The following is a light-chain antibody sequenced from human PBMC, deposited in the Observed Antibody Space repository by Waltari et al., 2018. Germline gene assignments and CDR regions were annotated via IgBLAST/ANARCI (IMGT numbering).Light chain of an antibody. CDR1: RSNLGAGYD. Sequence: QSVLTQPPSVSGAPGQRVTIPCTGRRSNLGAGYDVHWYRQLPGKAAKLIICGNGYGPSWVPDRFSGSKSGTSASLAITGLQAEDEAVYYCQAYDSSLSAHVVFGGGTRLTVL. V-gene: IGLV1-40*01. CDR2: GNG. CDR3: QAYDSSLSAHVV. J-gene: IGLJ2*01.